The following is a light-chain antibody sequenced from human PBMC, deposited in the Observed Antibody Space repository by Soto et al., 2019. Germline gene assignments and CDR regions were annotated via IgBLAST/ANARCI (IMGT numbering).Light chain of an antibody. V-gene: IGLV2-14*01. CDR2: DVS. CDR1: SSDVGTYNY. J-gene: IGLJ3*02. Sequence: QSALTQPASVSGSPGQSITISCTGTSSDVGTYNYVSWYQHRPGKAPKLMIYDVSYRPSGVSNRFSGSKSANTASLTISGLQAEDEADYYCSSYTTSNTQVFGVGTQLTVL. CDR3: SSYTTSNTQV.